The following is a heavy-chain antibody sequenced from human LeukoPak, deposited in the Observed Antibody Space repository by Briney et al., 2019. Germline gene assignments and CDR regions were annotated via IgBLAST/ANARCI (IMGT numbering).Heavy chain of an antibody. CDR1: GFFFRNYA. D-gene: IGHD3-10*01. J-gene: IGHJ5*02. CDR2: ISGDGDST. V-gene: IGHV3-23*01. CDR3: TKDRRQHYYASGSYLNWSDP. Sequence: QPGGSLRLSCAASGFFFRNYAMHWVRQTPGKGLEWVSGISGDGDSTFYADSVKGRFTISRDSSKNTVHLQMNILRAEDTAIYYCTKDRRQHYYASGSYLNWSDPWGQGTLVTVSS.